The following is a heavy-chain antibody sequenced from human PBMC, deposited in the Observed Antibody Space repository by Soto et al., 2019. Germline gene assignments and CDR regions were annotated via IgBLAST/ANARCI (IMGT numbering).Heavy chain of an antibody. J-gene: IGHJ5*02. CDR2: ISYDGSNK. CDR3: AKGNYDFWSGYYFDP. V-gene: IGHV3-30*18. Sequence: SLRLSCAASGFTFSSYGMHWVRQAPGKGLEWVAVISYDGSNKYYADSVKGRFTISRDNSKNTLYLQMNSLRAEDTAVYYCAKGNYDFWSGYYFDPWGQGTLVTVSS. D-gene: IGHD3-3*01. CDR1: GFTFSSYG.